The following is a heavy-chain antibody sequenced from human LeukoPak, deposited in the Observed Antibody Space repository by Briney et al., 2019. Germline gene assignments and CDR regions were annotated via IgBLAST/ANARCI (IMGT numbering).Heavy chain of an antibody. CDR2: IYYSGST. D-gene: IGHD5-18*01. CDR1: GGSISSYY. Sequence: PSETLSLTCTVSGGSISSYYWSWIRQPPGKGLEWIGYIYYSGSTNYNPSLKSRVTISVDTSKNQFSLKLSSVTAADTAVYYCARVSGYSYGTDYYYYYYMDVWGKGTTVTVSS. CDR3: ARVSGYSYGTDYYYYYYMDV. J-gene: IGHJ6*03. V-gene: IGHV4-59*01.